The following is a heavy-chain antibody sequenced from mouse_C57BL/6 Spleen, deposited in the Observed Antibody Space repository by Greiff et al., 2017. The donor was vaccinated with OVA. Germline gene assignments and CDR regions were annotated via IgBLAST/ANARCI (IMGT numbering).Heavy chain of an antibody. CDR3: ETYGNYGWYFDV. D-gene: IGHD2-1*01. CDR1: GYTFTSYG. J-gene: IGHJ1*03. V-gene: IGHV1-81*01. CDR2: IYPRSGNT. Sequence: QVQLQQSGAELARPGASVKLSCKASGYTFTSYGISWVKQRTGQGLEWIGEIYPRSGNTYYNEKFKGKATLTADKSSSTAYMELRSLTSEDSAVYFCETYGNYGWYFDVWGTGTTVTVSS.